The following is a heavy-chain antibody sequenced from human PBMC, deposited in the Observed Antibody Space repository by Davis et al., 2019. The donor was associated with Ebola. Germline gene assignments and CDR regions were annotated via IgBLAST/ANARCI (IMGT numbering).Heavy chain of an antibody. CDR3: ARDAFYIYGDYEGYVY. CDR2: IIPIFGTA. Sequence: SVKVSCKASGGTFSSYAISWVRQAPGQGLEWMGGIIPIFGTANYAQKFQGRVTITADESTSTAYMELRSLRSDDTAVYYCARDAFYIYGDYEGYVYWGQGTLVTVSS. CDR1: GGTFSSYA. J-gene: IGHJ4*02. V-gene: IGHV1-69*13. D-gene: IGHD4-17*01.